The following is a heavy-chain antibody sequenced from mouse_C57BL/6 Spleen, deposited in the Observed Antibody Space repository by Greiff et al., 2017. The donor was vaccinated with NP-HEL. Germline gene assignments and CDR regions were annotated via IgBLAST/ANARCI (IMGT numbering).Heavy chain of an antibody. CDR1: GYPFTNYW. Sequence: VQLQQSGAELVRPGTSVKMFCKASGYPFTNYWVGWAKQRPGHGLEWIGDIYPGGGYSNFNEKFNGKATLTADKSSSTAYMQFSSLTSEDSSIYYCARPSSGAMDYWGQGTSVTVAS. CDR3: ARPSSGAMDY. J-gene: IGHJ4*01. V-gene: IGHV1-63*01. D-gene: IGHD6-1*01. CDR2: IYPGGGYS.